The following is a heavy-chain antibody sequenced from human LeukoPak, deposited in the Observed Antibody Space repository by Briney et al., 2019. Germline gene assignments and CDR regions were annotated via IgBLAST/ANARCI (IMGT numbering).Heavy chain of an antibody. CDR1: GGSISSYY. CDR3: ARATSGYYFDY. Sequence: SETLSLTCTVSGGSISSYYWNWIRQPPGKGLEWIGYIPYSGSTNYNPSPKSRVTMSVDTSKNQFSLKLSSVTAADTAVYFCARATSGYYFDYWDQGTLVTVSS. V-gene: IGHV4-59*01. D-gene: IGHD3-22*01. J-gene: IGHJ4*02. CDR2: IPYSGST.